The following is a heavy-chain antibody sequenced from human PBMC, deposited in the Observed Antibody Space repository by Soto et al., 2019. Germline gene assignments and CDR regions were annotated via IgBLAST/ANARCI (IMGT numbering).Heavy chain of an antibody. CDR2: ISSSSSYT. V-gene: IGHV3-11*06. CDR3: ASPPHCSSTSCYDV. CDR1: GFTFSDYY. D-gene: IGHD2-2*01. J-gene: IGHJ6*02. Sequence: QVQLVESGGGLVKPGGSLRLSCAASGFTFSDYYMSWIRQAPGKGLEWVSYISSSSSYTNYADSVKGRFTISRDNAKNSLYLQMNSPRAEDTAVYYCASPPHCSSTSCYDVWGQGTTVTVSS.